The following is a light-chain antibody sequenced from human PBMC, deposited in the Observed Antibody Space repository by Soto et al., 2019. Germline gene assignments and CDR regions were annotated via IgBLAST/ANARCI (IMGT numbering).Light chain of an antibody. CDR3: QHYNSYSEA. CDR2: AAS. CDR1: QSLNRW. J-gene: IGKJ1*01. V-gene: IGKV1-5*01. Sequence: DIEMTQSPASLSVSPGERDTIPCRASQSLNRWLAWYQQKPGKAPKLLIYAASTLQSGVPSRFSGSGSGTEFTLTISSLQPDDFATYYCQHYNSYSEAFGQGTKVDI.